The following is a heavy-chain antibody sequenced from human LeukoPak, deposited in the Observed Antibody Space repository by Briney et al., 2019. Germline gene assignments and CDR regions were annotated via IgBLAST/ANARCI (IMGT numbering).Heavy chain of an antibody. CDR1: GFTFSSYE. D-gene: IGHD2-21*01. CDR2: ISGSGSNT. Sequence: GGSLRLSCAASGFTFSSYEMNWVRQAPGKGLEWVSTISGSGSNTHYADSVKGRFTISRDNYKDTLYMQMNSLRVEDTAVYYCARVLWFYYFDYWGQGTLVTVSS. CDR3: ARVLWFYYFDY. V-gene: IGHV3-23*01. J-gene: IGHJ4*02.